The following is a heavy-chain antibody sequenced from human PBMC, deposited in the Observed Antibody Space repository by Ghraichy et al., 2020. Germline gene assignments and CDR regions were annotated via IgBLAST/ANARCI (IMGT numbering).Heavy chain of an antibody. CDR2: MNQDGSEK. D-gene: IGHD2-15*01. Sequence: GGSLRLSCAASGFNLRSYWMSWVRQAPGKGLEWVANMNQDGSEKYYVDSVKGRFSISRDNAKNSLYLQMNSLRAEDTSVYYCAKDQTWAKGGDYYYYYMDVWGKGTTVTVS. V-gene: IGHV3-7*01. CDR1: GFNLRSYW. J-gene: IGHJ6*03. CDR3: AKDQTWAKGGDYYYYYMDV.